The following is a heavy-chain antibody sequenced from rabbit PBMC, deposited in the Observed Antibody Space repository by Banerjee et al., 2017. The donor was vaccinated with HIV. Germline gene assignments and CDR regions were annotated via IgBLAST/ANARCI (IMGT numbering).Heavy chain of an antibody. Sequence: QEQLEESGGDLVKPEGSLTLTCTASGFSFSSSYWICWVRQAPGKGLEWIGCIAGGSSGTTYYASWANGRFTISKTSSTVDLKMTSLTAADTATYFCARSPGYGGGLYSIGRLDLWGQGTLVTVS. J-gene: IGHJ3*01. V-gene: IGHV1S45*01. CDR3: ARSPGYGGGLYSIGRLDL. CDR2: IAGGSSGTT. D-gene: IGHD7-1*01. CDR1: GFSFSSSYW.